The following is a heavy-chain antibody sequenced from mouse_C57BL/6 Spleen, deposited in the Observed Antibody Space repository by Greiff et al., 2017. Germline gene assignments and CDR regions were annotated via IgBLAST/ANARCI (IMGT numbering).Heavy chain of an antibody. J-gene: IGHJ4*01. CDR2: INPNYGTT. D-gene: IGHD2-4*01. V-gene: IGHV1-39*01. Sequence: EVKLQESGPELVKPGASVKISCKASGYSFTDYNMNWVKQSNGQSLEWIGVINPNYGTTSYNQKFKGKDTLTVDQSSSTAYMQLNSLTSEDSAVYYCARNLYDYDGEGYYAMDYWGQGTSVTVSS. CDR1: GYSFTDYN. CDR3: ARNLYDYDGEGYYAMDY.